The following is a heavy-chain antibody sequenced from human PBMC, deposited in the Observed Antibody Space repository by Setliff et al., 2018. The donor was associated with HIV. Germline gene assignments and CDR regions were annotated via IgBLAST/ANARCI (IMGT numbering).Heavy chain of an antibody. D-gene: IGHD3-22*01. CDR1: GGSISSSSYY. CDR3: ARGGPYYYDSSGYSLGY. J-gene: IGHJ4*02. CDR2: IYYSGST. V-gene: IGHV4-39*01. Sequence: SETLSLTCTVSGGSISSSSYYWGWVRQPPGKGLEWIGSIYYSGSTYYNPSLKSRVTIFVDTSKNQFSLKVRSVTAADTAVYYCARGGPYYYDSSGYSLGYWGQGTLVTVSS.